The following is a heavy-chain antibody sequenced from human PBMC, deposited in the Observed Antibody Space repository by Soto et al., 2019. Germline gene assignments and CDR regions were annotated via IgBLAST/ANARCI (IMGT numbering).Heavy chain of an antibody. CDR3: AKDDFTDRGDDYFDY. D-gene: IGHD2-21*02. Sequence: EVQLLESGGGLVQPGGSLRRSCAASGFSFTNFAMSWVRQAPGKGLEWVAGIGASGDITWYADSVKGRLSISRDNSKNTLYLQLNSLRFEDTAVYYCAKDDFTDRGDDYFDYWGPGTLVTVSS. V-gene: IGHV3-23*01. J-gene: IGHJ4*02. CDR2: IGASGDIT. CDR1: GFSFTNFA.